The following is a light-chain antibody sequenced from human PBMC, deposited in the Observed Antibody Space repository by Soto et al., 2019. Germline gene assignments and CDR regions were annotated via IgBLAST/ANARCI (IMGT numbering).Light chain of an antibody. CDR3: QQYNSAPRT. CDR1: QTINSY. Sequence: DIQMTQSPSTLSASVGDRVTITCRASQTINSYLAWYQQKPGKAPKLLIYTASTLQSGVPSRFSGRGSGTEFTLTISSLQPDDFATYYCQQYNSAPRTFGPGTKVDIK. V-gene: IGKV1-5*03. J-gene: IGKJ3*01. CDR2: TAS.